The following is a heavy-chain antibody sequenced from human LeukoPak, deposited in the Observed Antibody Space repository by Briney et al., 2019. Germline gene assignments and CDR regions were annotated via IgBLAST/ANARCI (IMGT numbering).Heavy chain of an antibody. CDR2: IRYDGSNK. CDR3: AKAKAAAGTPWFDP. D-gene: IGHD6-13*01. Sequence: GGSLRLSCAASGFTFSSYGMHWVRQAPGKGLEWVAFIRYDGSNKYYADSVKGRFTISRDNSKNTLYLQMNSLRAEDTAVYYCAKAKAAAGTPWFDPWGQGTLVTVSS. J-gene: IGHJ5*02. CDR1: GFTFSSYG. V-gene: IGHV3-30*02.